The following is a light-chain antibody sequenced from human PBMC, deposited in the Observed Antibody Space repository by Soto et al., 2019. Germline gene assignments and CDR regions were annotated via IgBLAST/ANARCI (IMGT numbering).Light chain of an antibody. J-gene: IGLJ1*01. CDR2: EVS. V-gene: IGLV2-14*01. CDR1: SSDVGGYNY. CDR3: SSYTSSSTLV. Sequence: QSALAQPASVSGSPGQSITISCTGTSSDVGGYNYVSWYQQHPGKAPKLMIYEVSNRPSGASNRFSGSKSGNTASLTISGLQAEDEADYYCSSYTSSSTLVFGTGTKVTGL.